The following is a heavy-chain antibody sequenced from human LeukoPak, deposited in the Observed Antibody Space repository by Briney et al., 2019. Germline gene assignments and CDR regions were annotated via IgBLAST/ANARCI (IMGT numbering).Heavy chain of an antibody. CDR2: IYYSGST. CDR3: ARLRMIVAY. CDR1: GGSISSSSYY. V-gene: IGHV4-39*01. J-gene: IGHJ4*02. D-gene: IGHD3-22*01. Sequence: SETLSLTCTVSGGSISSSSYYWGWIRQPPGKGLEWIGSIYYSGSTYYNPSLKSRVTTSVDTSKNQFSLKLSSVTAADTAVYYCARLRMIVAYWGQGTLVTVSS.